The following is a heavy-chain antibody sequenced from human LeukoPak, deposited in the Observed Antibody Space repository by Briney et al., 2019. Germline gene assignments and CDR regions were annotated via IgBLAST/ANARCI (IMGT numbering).Heavy chain of an antibody. CDR2: INHSGTS. CDR1: GGSFSGYY. CDR3: PITMTRGVITT. Sequence: SETLSLTCAVYGGSFSGYYWSWVRQPPGEGLEWIGDINHSGTSTQNPSLKSRVTISVDTSKNQFSLKLSSVTAADTAVYYCPITMTRGVITTWGQGTLVTVSS. V-gene: IGHV4-34*01. D-gene: IGHD3-10*01. J-gene: IGHJ4*02.